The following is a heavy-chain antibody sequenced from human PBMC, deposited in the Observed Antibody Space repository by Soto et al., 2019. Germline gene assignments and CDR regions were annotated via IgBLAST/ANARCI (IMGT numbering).Heavy chain of an antibody. CDR3: AKDYSGNPNRDDFDL. CDR1: GFTFSMYV. D-gene: IGHD4-4*01. Sequence: EVQLLESGGGLVQPGGSLRLSCAASGFTFSMYVMNWVRQAPGKGLEWVSGVSATGAATYYADSVKGRFTISRDKSKNTRYLQINSLRVEDTALYYCAKDYSGNPNRDDFDLWGQGPMVTVS. J-gene: IGHJ3*01. CDR2: VSATGAAT. V-gene: IGHV3-23*01.